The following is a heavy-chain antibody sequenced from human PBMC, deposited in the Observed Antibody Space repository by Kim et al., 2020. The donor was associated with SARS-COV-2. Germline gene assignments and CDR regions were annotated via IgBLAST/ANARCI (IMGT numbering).Heavy chain of an antibody. V-gene: IGHV4-39*01. CDR1: GGSISSSSYY. CDR3: ARHRGYCSSTSCSIDP. J-gene: IGHJ5*02. D-gene: IGHD2-2*01. Sequence: SETLSLTCTVSGGSISSSSYYWGWIRQPPGKGLEWIGSIYYSGSTYYNPSLKSRVTISVDTSKNQFSLKLSSVTAADTAVYYCARHRGYCSSTSCSIDPWGQGTLVTVSS. CDR2: IYYSGST.